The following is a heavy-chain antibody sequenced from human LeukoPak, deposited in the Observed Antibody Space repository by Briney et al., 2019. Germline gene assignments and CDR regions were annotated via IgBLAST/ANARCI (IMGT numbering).Heavy chain of an antibody. CDR3: ARQTDQHSGYDSPMDY. V-gene: IGHV5-51*01. CDR1: GYSFSSHW. Sequence: GESLKISCKCSGYSFSSHWIGWVRQMPGKGLEWMGIIYPDDSDTRYSPPFQGQVTISADKSISTAYLQWSSLKASDTAMYYCARQTDQHSGYDSPMDYWGQGTLVTVSS. CDR2: IYPDDSDT. J-gene: IGHJ4*02. D-gene: IGHD5-12*01.